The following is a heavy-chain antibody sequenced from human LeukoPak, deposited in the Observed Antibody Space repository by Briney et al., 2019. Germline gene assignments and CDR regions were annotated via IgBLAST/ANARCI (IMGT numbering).Heavy chain of an antibody. CDR1: GFTFSSYA. CDR2: ISGSGGST. D-gene: IGHD3-22*01. Sequence: LPGGSLRLSCAASGFTFSSYAMSWVRQAPGKGLEWVSAISGSGGSTYYADSVKGRFTISRDNSKNTLYLQTNSLRAEDTAVYYCAKGWQWLHYFDYWGQGTLVTVSS. CDR3: AKGWQWLHYFDY. V-gene: IGHV3-23*01. J-gene: IGHJ4*02.